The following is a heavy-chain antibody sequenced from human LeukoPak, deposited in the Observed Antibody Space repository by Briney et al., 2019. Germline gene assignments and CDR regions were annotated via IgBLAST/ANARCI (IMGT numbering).Heavy chain of an antibody. CDR2: ISSSGSAI. Sequence: GGSLRLSCAASGFPLSCYSINWVRQAPGKGLEWVSYISSSGSAIYYVDSVKGRFTVSRDNAKNSLFLQMNSPRAEDTAVYYCVRVKGIYFDYWGQGDLVTVSS. D-gene: IGHD1-14*01. V-gene: IGHV3-48*01. J-gene: IGHJ4*02. CDR1: GFPLSCYS. CDR3: VRVKGIYFDY.